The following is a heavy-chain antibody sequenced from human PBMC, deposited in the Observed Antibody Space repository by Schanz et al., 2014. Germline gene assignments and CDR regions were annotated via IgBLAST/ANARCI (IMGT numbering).Heavy chain of an antibody. Sequence: EVQLVESGGGLIHPGGSLRLSCAVSGFTVSTNYMTWVRQAPGKGLEWVAKIKPDGSEKLYVDSVRGRFAVSRDNVKNLLYLQMNSLRAEDTAVYYCARDKGGYYPFDYWGQGSLVTVSS. D-gene: IGHD3-3*01. V-gene: IGHV3-7*01. CDR1: GFTVSTNY. CDR2: IKPDGSEK. J-gene: IGHJ4*02. CDR3: ARDKGGYYPFDY.